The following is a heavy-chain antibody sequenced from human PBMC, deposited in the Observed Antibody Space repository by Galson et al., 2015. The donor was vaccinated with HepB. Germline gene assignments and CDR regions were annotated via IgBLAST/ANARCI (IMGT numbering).Heavy chain of an antibody. J-gene: IGHJ6*03. CDR1: GYTFTNYW. D-gene: IGHD2-15*01. V-gene: IGHV5-51*03. CDR2: IYPGDSTI. Sequence: QSGAEVKKPGESLKISCTASGYTFTNYWVAWVRQMPGKGLEWMGIIYPGDSTIRYSPSFQGQVTISADKSTNTAYLQWSNLKASDTAMFYCARRGGSCSGGSCYTGIMGSFYYMDVWGKGTMVTVSS. CDR3: ARRGGSCSGGSCYTGIMGSFYYMDV.